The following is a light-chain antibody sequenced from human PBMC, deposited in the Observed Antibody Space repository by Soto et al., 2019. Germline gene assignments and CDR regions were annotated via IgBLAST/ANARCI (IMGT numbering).Light chain of an antibody. CDR3: AAWDGSLNGWV. V-gene: IGLV1-44*01. CDR2: SND. J-gene: IGLJ3*02. Sequence: QSVLTQAPSASGTPGQRVTISCSGSSSSIGSNTVSWYQQVPGTAPKLLIYSNDQRPSGVPDRFSGSKSGTSASLAIGELQSEDEADYYCAAWDGSLNGWVFGGGTKVTVL. CDR1: SSSIGSNT.